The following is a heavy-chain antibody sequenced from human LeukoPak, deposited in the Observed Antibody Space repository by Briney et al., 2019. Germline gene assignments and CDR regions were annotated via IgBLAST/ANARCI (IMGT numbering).Heavy chain of an antibody. CDR1: GFTFSSYW. D-gene: IGHD3-10*01. CDR3: AREGYYGSGSPPSLYFDY. V-gene: IGHV3-7*01. Sequence: GGSLRLSCEASGFTFSSYWMNWVRQAPGKGLEWVATMNEGGNERYYLDSVKGRFTISRDNSRSTLYLQMNSLRPEDTAIYYCAREGYYGSGSPPSLYFDYWGQGTLVTVSS. J-gene: IGHJ4*02. CDR2: MNEGGNER.